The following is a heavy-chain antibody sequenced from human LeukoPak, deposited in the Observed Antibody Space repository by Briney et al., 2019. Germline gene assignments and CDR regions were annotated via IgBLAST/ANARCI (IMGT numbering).Heavy chain of an antibody. CDR1: GVTFSNDW. Sequence: PGGGLRLSCAASGVTFSNDWMSWGREAPGEGRGWVSRIDNAGSATRHADSVTGPFTISRDNPKNTLYLQMTSLRAEDTAIYYCATLSGSGSGNFDYWGQGTLVTVSS. V-gene: IGHV3-74*01. CDR3: ATLSGSGSGNFDY. CDR2: IDNAGSAT. J-gene: IGHJ4*02. D-gene: IGHD3-10*01.